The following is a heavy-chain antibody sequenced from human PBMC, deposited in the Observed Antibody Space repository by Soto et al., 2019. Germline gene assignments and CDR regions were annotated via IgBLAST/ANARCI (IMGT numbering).Heavy chain of an antibody. CDR3: AREARALYYYYYMDV. CDR1: GGTFSSYT. Sequence: SVKVSCKASGGTFSSYTISWVRQAPGQGLEWMGRIIPILGIANYAQKFQGRVTITADKSTSTAYMELSSLRSEDTAVYYCAREARALYYYYYMDVWGKGTTVTVSS. CDR2: IIPILGIA. V-gene: IGHV1-69*04. J-gene: IGHJ6*03. D-gene: IGHD3-10*01.